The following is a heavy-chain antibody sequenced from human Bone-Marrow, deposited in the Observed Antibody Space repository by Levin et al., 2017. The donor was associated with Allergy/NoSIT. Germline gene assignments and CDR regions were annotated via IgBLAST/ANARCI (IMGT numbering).Heavy chain of an antibody. CDR1: GSSISSRNSY. D-gene: IGHD7-27*01. CDR2: IYYSGNS. V-gene: IGHV4-39*01. Sequence: SETLSLTCTVSGSSISSRNSYWSWVRQPPGEGLQWIANIYYSGNSYYSPSLKSRITVSVDTSRNEFHLRLNSVTATDTAVYYCARLLLTGPFGGFDSWGRGILVSVSS. CDR3: ARLLLTGPFGGFDS. J-gene: IGHJ4*02.